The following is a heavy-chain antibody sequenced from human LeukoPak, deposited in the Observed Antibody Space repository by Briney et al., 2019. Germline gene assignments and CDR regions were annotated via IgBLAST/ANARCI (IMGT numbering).Heavy chain of an antibody. D-gene: IGHD3-22*01. CDR2: ISSSSSYI. CDR1: GFTFSSYS. V-gene: IGHV3-21*01. Sequence: AGGSLRLSCAASGFTFSSYSMNWVRQAPGKGLEWVSSISSSSSYIYYADSVKGRFTISRDNAKNSLYLQMNSLRAEDTAVYYCARDPPSGYYDSSGSKYGMDVWGQGTTVTVSS. CDR3: ARDPPSGYYDSSGSKYGMDV. J-gene: IGHJ6*02.